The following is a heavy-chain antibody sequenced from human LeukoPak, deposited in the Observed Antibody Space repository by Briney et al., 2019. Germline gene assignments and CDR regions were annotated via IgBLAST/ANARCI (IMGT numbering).Heavy chain of an antibody. D-gene: IGHD4-23*01. CDR2: IYPGDSDT. J-gene: IGHJ6*03. CDR3: ARGNYGGYYYYYYMDV. V-gene: IGHV5-51*01. CDR1: GYTFTDYS. Sequence: KVSCKASGYTFTDYSVNWVRQAPGQGLEWMGIIYPGDSDTRYSPSFQGQVTISADKSISTAYLQWSSLKASDTAMYYCARGNYGGYYYYYYMDVWGKGTTVTISS.